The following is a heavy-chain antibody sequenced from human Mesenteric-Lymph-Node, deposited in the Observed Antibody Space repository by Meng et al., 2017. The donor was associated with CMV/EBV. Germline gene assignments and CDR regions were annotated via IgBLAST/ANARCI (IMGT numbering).Heavy chain of an antibody. V-gene: IGHV3-21*06. CDR2: ISSRRSRKSHV. CDR3: ASIGWYVPTFDH. Sequence: GGSLRLSCTASGLPFSSYSMNWFRQAPGKGREGVSFISSRRSRKSHVYHAESVKGRFTISRDDAKSSVYLQMNSLRVEDTAVYYCASIGWYVPTFDHWGQGTLVTVSS. J-gene: IGHJ4*02. D-gene: IGHD6-19*01. CDR1: GLPFSSYS.